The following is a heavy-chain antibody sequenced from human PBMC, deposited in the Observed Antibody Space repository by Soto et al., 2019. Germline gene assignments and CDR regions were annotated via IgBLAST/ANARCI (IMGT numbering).Heavy chain of an antibody. V-gene: IGHV3-21*01. CDR1: GFTFSSYS. D-gene: IGHD2-15*01. CDR3: SRPGGSRGRMGAFDI. CDR2: ISSGSTYI. Sequence: GGSLRLSCAASGFTFSSYSVNWVRQAPGKGLEWVSSISSGSTYIYYADSVKGRFTISRDNAKNSLYLQMNSLRAEDTAVYYCSRPGGSRGRMGAFDIWGQGTMVTVPS. J-gene: IGHJ3*02.